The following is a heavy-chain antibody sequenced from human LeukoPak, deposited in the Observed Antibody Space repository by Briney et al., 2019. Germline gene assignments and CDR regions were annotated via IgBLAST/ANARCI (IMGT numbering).Heavy chain of an antibody. V-gene: IGHV4-4*07. D-gene: IGHD6-13*01. Sequence: SETLSLTCTVSGGSTSSYYWSWIRQPAGKGLEWIGRIYSTGCTNYNPSLKSRVTMSVDTSKNQFSLRLRSVTAAYTAVYYCARQIASAGTAGFDFWGQGALVTVSS. CDR1: GGSTSSYY. J-gene: IGHJ4*02. CDR3: ARQIASAGTAGFDF. CDR2: IYSTGCT.